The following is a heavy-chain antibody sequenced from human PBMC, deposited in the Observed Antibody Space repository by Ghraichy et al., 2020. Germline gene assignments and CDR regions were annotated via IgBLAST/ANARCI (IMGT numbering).Heavy chain of an antibody. CDR1: GGSFSGYY. CDR3: ARGKRVVTAKARFDY. CDR2: INHSGST. Sequence: SETLSLTCAVYGGSFSGYYWSWIRQPPGKGLEWIGEINHSGSTNYNPSLKSRVTISVDTSKNQFSLKLSSVTAADTAVYYCARGKRVVTAKARFDYWGQGTLVTVSS. D-gene: IGHD2-21*02. V-gene: IGHV4-34*01. J-gene: IGHJ4*02.